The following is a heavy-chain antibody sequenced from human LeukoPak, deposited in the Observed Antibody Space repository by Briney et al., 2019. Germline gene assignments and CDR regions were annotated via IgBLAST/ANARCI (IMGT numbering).Heavy chain of an antibody. Sequence: PGGSLRLSCAASGFTFSSYDMGWVRQAPGKGLEWVSAISGSGGSTYYADSVKGRFTISRDNSKNTLYLQMNSLRAEDTAVYYCASSYGSVDYWGQGTLVTVSS. CDR2: ISGSGGST. CDR3: ASSYGSVDY. V-gene: IGHV3-23*01. J-gene: IGHJ4*02. CDR1: GFTFSSYD. D-gene: IGHD5-18*01.